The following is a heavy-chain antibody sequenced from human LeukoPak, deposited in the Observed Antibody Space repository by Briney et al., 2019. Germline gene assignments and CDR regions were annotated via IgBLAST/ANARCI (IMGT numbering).Heavy chain of an antibody. V-gene: IGHV1-8*01. Sequence: ASVKVSCKASGYTFTSYDINWVRQATGQGLEWMGWMNPNGGNTGYAQKFQGRVTMTRNTSISTAYMELSSLRSEDTAVYYCAKGLGQLWFGPLNYYYYYMDVWGKGTTVTVSS. CDR3: AKGLGQLWFGPLNYYYYYMDV. D-gene: IGHD3-10*01. CDR1: GYTFTSYD. J-gene: IGHJ6*03. CDR2: MNPNGGNT.